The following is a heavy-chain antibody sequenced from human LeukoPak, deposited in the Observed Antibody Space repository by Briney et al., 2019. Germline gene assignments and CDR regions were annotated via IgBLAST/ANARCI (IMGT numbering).Heavy chain of an antibody. J-gene: IGHJ5*02. Sequence: GGSLRLSCAASGFTFSSYSMNWVRQAPGKGLEWVSSISSSSSYIYYADSVKGRFTIYRDNAKNSLYLQMNSLRAEDTAVYYCASLPTIFGVVPWFDPWGQGTLVTVSS. CDR3: ASLPTIFGVVPWFDP. CDR1: GFTFSSYS. CDR2: ISSSSSYI. D-gene: IGHD3-3*01. V-gene: IGHV3-21*01.